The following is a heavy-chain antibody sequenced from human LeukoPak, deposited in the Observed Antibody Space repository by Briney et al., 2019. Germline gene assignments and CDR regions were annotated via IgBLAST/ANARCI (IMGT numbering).Heavy chain of an antibody. J-gene: IGHJ4*02. CDR2: INPNSGGT. D-gene: IGHD3-10*01. CDR1: GYTFTAYY. Sequence: ASVKVSCKASGYTFTAYYIHWVRQAPGQGLEWMGRINPNSGGTDFAPKFQGRVTITRDKSISTAYMELSRLRSDDTATYYCARGGTEAGSGDYWGQGTLVTVSS. V-gene: IGHV1-2*06. CDR3: ARGGTEAGSGDY.